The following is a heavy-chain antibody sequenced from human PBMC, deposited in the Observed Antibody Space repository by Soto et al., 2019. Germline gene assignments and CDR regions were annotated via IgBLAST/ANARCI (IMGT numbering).Heavy chain of an antibody. CDR1: GFTFSTDS. V-gene: IGHV3-48*02. Sequence: EVQLVESGGGLVQPGGSLRLSCVASGFTFSTDSMNWVRQAPGKGLEWVAHISTSGATRYYSDSVKGRFTISRDNAKTSLYLQMDSLRNEDTAVYYCAGFFGSGFDYWGPGTLVTVSS. CDR3: AGFFGSGFDY. D-gene: IGHD6-19*01. J-gene: IGHJ4*02. CDR2: ISTSGATR.